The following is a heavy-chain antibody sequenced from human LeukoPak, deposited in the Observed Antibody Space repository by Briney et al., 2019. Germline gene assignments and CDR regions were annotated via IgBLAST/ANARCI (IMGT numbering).Heavy chain of an antibody. V-gene: IGHV3-33*01. J-gene: IGHJ4*02. CDR2: IWYDGSNK. CDR3: ARRIPEFYASSGLIDY. D-gene: IGHD3-22*01. CDR1: GFTFSSYG. Sequence: PGRSLRLSCAASGFTFSSYGMHWVRQAPGKGLEWVAVIWYDGSNKYYADSVKGRFTISRDNSKNTLYLQMNSLRAEDTAVYYCARRIPEFYASSGLIDYWGQGTLVTVSS.